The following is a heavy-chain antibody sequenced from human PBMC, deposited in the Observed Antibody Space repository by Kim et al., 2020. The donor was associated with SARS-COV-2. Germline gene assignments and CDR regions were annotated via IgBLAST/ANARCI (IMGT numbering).Heavy chain of an antibody. Sequence: GGSLRLSCAASGFTFSSYAMSWVRQAPGKGLEWVSAISGSGGSTYYADSVKGRFTISRDNSKNTLYLQMNSLRAEDTAVYYCAKDRALEATELLDAFDIWGQGTMVTVSS. CDR3: AKDRALEATELLDAFDI. J-gene: IGHJ3*02. D-gene: IGHD1-26*01. CDR1: GFTFSSYA. CDR2: ISGSGGST. V-gene: IGHV3-23*01.